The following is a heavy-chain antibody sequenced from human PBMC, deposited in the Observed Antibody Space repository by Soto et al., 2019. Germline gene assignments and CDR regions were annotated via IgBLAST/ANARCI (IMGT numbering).Heavy chain of an antibody. Sequence: GASVKVSCKASGYIFTSYYLHWVRQAPGQGLEWMGWINPFDGSRMFAQSFQGRVTFTRDTSTSTVYMELSRLRSDDTAVYYCARELAGSGKRRHFDYWGQGTLVTVSS. J-gene: IGHJ4*02. D-gene: IGHD3-10*01. CDR2: INPFDGSR. CDR3: ARELAGSGKRRHFDY. CDR1: GYIFTSYY. V-gene: IGHV1-46*01.